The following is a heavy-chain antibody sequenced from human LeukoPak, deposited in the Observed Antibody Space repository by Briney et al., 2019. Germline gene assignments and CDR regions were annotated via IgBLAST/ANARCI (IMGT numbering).Heavy chain of an antibody. V-gene: IGHV4-34*01. J-gene: IGHJ5*02. CDR3: ARRGGRYNYYDRVTSGWFDP. Sequence: PSETLSLTCAVYGGSFSGYYWSWIRQPPGKGLEWIGEINHSGSTNYNPSLKSRVTISVDTSKNQFSLKLSSVTAADTAVFHCARRGGRYNYYDRVTSGWFDPWGQGTLVTVSS. CDR1: GGSFSGYY. D-gene: IGHD3-22*01. CDR2: INHSGST.